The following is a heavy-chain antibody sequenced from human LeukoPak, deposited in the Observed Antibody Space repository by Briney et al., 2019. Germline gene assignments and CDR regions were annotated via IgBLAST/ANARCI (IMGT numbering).Heavy chain of an antibody. J-gene: IGHJ4*02. CDR2: ISSSSSYT. Sequence: PGGSLRLSCAASGFTFSDYYMSWIRQAPGKGLEWVSYISSSSSYTNYAASVKGRFTISRDNAKNSLYLQMNSLRAEDTAVYYCARGGDSGSSGNFDYWGQGTLVTVSS. V-gene: IGHV3-11*05. CDR1: GFTFSDYY. D-gene: IGHD1-26*01. CDR3: ARGGDSGSSGNFDY.